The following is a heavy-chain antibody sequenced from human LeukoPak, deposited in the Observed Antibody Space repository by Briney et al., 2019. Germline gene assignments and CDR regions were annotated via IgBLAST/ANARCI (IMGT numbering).Heavy chain of an antibody. CDR3: ACAVVVWDI. V-gene: IGHV4-38-2*02. CDR1: GYSISSGYS. Sequence: SETLSLTCSVFGYSISSGYSWGWIRQPPGKGLEWIGIIYHSGTTYYNPSLRSRVIISVDTSKNQFSLKLSSVTAADTAVYYCACAVVVWDIWGQGTMVTVSS. D-gene: IGHD2-15*01. CDR2: IYHSGTT. J-gene: IGHJ3*02.